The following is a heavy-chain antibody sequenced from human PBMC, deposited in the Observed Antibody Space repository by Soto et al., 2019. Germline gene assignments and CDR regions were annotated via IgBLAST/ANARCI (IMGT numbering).Heavy chain of an antibody. CDR1: GFTFSSYV. CDR2: ISGSGSMTYYT. D-gene: IGHD3-9*01. V-gene: IGHV3-23*01. J-gene: IGHJ4*02. Sequence: EVQLLESGGDLVQPGGSLRLSCAASGFTFSSYVMTWVRQAQGKGLEWVSSISGSGSMTYYTNYADSVKGRFTISRDNSKNTLYLQMSSLRAEATALYYCATVMIPNDDIMFHYWGQGTLVTVSS. CDR3: ATVMIPNDDIMFHY.